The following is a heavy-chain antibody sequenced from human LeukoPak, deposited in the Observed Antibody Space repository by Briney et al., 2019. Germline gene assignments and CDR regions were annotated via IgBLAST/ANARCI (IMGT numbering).Heavy chain of an antibody. Sequence: PGGSLRLSCAASGFTFSSYAMSWVRQAPEKGLEWVATISGSGGGTYYADSVRGRFTISRDDSENTLYLQMNSLRAEDTAVYYCAKDHGRPRNNYCDYWGQGNLVTVSS. CDR2: ISGSGGGT. J-gene: IGHJ4*02. V-gene: IGHV3-23*01. D-gene: IGHD1-26*01. CDR3: AKDHGRPRNNYCDY. CDR1: GFTFSSYA.